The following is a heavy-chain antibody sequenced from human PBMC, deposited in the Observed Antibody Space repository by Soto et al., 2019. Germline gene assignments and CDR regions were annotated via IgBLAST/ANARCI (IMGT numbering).Heavy chain of an antibody. CDR1: GGSFSGYY. D-gene: IGHD2-15*01. CDR3: ARVSPRYCSCGSCYPLFDY. CDR2: INHSGST. J-gene: IGHJ4*02. V-gene: IGHV4-34*01. Sequence: PSETLSLTCAVYGGSFSGYYWSWIRQPPGKGLEWIGEINHSGSTNYNPSLKSRVTISVDTSKNQFSLKLSSVTAADTAVYYCARVSPRYCSCGSCYPLFDYWGQGTLVTVSS.